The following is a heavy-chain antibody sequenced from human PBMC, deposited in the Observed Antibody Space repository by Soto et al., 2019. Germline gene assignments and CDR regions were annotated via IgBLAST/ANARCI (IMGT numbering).Heavy chain of an antibody. CDR2: INPSGGST. CDR1: GYTFTSYY. J-gene: IGHJ4*02. D-gene: IGHD2-21*02. V-gene: IGHV1-46*01. CDR3: TRGGHVVVVTAALDY. Sequence: ASVKVSCKASGYTFTSYYTHWVRQAPGQGLEWMGIINPSGGSTSYAQKFQGRVTMTRDTSTSTLYMELTSLTSDDTAIYYCTRGGHVVVVTAALDYWGQGTLVTVSS.